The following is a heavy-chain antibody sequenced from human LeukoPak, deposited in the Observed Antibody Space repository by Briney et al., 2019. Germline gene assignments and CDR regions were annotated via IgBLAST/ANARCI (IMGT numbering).Heavy chain of an antibody. D-gene: IGHD7-27*01. Sequence: ASVKVSCKASGYTFTSYDINWVRQATGQGLEWMGWMSPNSGNTGYAQKFQGRVTMTRNTAISTAYMELSSLRSEDTAVYFCVRTPPNWGADYWGQGTLVTVSS. V-gene: IGHV1-8*01. CDR1: GYTFTSYD. CDR3: VRTPPNWGADY. J-gene: IGHJ4*02. CDR2: MSPNSGNT.